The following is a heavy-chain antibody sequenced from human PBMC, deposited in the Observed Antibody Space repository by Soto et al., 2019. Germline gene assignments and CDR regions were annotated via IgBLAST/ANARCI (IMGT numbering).Heavy chain of an antibody. J-gene: IGHJ5*02. D-gene: IGHD1-1*01. CDR1: GYTFTSYA. CDR3: ARSPPRMAAATQLDP. V-gene: IGHV1-3*01. Sequence: QVQLVQSGAEVRKPGASVKISCKASGYTFTSYAIHWLRQAPGQRLEWLGWINGGAADTRYSVNFQGRVTFARDTAATTAFMALTSLSSADTAVYYCARSPPRMAAATQLDPWGQGTLVTVSS. CDR2: INGGAADT.